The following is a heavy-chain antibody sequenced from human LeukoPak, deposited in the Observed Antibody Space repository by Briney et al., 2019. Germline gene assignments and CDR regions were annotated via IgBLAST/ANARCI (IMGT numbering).Heavy chain of an antibody. V-gene: IGHV4-4*02. CDR3: ASKLNGSGSPYDY. J-gene: IGHJ4*02. CDR2: IYHSGST. CDR1: GGSISSSNW. Sequence: SETLSLTCAVSGGSISSSNWWSWVRPPPGKGLEWIGEIYHSGSTNYNPSLKSRVTISVDKSKNQFSLKLSSVTAADTAVYYCASKLNGSGSPYDYWGQGTLVTVSS. D-gene: IGHD3-10*01.